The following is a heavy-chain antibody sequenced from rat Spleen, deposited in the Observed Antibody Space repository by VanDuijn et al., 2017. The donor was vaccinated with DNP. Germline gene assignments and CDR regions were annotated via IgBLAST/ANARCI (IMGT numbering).Heavy chain of an antibody. V-gene: IGHV5-7*01. CDR1: GFTFSDYN. CDR2: ISYDGSRT. Sequence: EVQLVESGGGLVQPGGSLKLSCAASGFTFSDYNMAWVRQAPKKGLEWVATISYDGSRTYYRDSVKGRFTISRDNGKSTLYLQMDSLRSEDTATYYCATSSYFGYDYGFAYWGQGTLVTVSS. CDR3: ATSSYFGYDYGFAY. J-gene: IGHJ3*01. D-gene: IGHD1-7*01.